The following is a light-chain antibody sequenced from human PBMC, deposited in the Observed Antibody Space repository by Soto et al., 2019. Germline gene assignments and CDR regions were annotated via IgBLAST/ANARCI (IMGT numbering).Light chain of an antibody. CDR1: SSDVGSYNL. CDR2: EGS. Sequence: QSVLTQPASVSGSPGQSITISCTGTSSDVGSYNLVSWYQQHPGKAPKLMIYEGSKRPSGVSNRFSGSKSGNTASLTISGLQAEDEADYYCCSYAGSSTFRVFGGGTKFTVL. CDR3: CSYAGSSTFRV. J-gene: IGLJ2*01. V-gene: IGLV2-23*03.